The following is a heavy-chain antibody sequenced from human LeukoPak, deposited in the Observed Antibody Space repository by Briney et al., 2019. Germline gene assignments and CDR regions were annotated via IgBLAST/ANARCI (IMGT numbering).Heavy chain of an antibody. J-gene: IGHJ6*03. CDR1: GFTFSSYG. V-gene: IGHV3-33*01. CDR2: IWYDGSNK. CDR3: TTSYYYDSGGYSYYMDV. Sequence: GGSLRLSCAASGFTFSSYGMHWVRQAPGKGLEWVAVIWYDGSNKYYADSVKGRFTISRDNSKNTLYLQMNSLKTEDTAVYYCTTSYYYDSGGYSYYMDVWGKGTTVTVSS. D-gene: IGHD3-22*01.